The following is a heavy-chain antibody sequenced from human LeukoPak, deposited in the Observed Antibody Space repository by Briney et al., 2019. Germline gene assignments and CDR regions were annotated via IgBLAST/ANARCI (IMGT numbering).Heavy chain of an antibody. CDR1: GFTFSSYW. J-gene: IGHJ5*02. V-gene: IGHV3-7*05. CDR3: ARDEA. CDR2: INQDGSGK. Sequence: GGSLRLSCAASGFTFSSYWMSWGRQAPGKGLEWVSNINQDGSGKYYVDSVKVRFTISKDDAKNTLYLQMTRVRAEDTAVYFCARDEAWGEGTLVTVSS.